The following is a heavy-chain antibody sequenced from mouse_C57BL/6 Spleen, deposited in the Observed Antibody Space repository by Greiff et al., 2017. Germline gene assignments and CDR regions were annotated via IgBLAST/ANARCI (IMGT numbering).Heavy chain of an antibody. CDR1: GFNIKNTY. Sequence: EVQGVESVAELVRPGASVKLSCTASGFNIKNTYMHWVKQRPEQGLEWIGRIDPANGNTKYAPKFQGKATITADTSSNTAYLQLSSLTSEDTAIYYCARSRLWSLYAMDYWGQGTSVTVSS. CDR3: ARSRLWSLYAMDY. CDR2: IDPANGNT. J-gene: IGHJ4*01. D-gene: IGHD1-1*02. V-gene: IGHV14-3*01.